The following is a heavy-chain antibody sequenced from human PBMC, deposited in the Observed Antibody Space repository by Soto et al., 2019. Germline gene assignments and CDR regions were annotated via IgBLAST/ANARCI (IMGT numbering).Heavy chain of an antibody. CDR1: GYTFTTHW. V-gene: IGHV1-46*01. CDR2: INPSRGHT. CDR3: ARDQSAESSGYSYWWFVP. D-gene: IGHD3-22*01. J-gene: IGHJ5*02. Sequence: QVLLVQSGTEVEKPGASVKVSCKASGYTFTTHWMHWVRQAPGQGLEWMAVINPSRGHTIYAQNFQGRVTVTRDTSMNMVYMELSSLRSDDTAVYYCARDQSAESSGYSYWWFVPWGQGTLVTVSS.